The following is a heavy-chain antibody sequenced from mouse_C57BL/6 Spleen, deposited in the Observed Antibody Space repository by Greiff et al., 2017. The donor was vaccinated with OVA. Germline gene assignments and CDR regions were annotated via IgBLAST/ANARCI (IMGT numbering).Heavy chain of an antibody. Sequence: QVQLQQPGAELVKPGASVKLSCKASGYTFTSYWMHWVKQRPGQGLEWIGMIHPNSGSTNYNEKFKSKATLTVDKSSSTAYMQLSSLTSDDSAVYYCARRGYDYSFAYWGQGTLVTVSA. CDR1: GYTFTSYW. J-gene: IGHJ3*01. CDR3: ARRGYDYSFAY. V-gene: IGHV1-64*01. D-gene: IGHD2-4*01. CDR2: IHPNSGST.